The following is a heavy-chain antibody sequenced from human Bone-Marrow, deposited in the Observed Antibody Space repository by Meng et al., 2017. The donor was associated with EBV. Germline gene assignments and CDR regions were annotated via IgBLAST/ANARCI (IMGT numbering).Heavy chain of an antibody. D-gene: IGHD3-10*01. Sequence: QGQLVVSGAEVKKSGSSVKFSCKTSGGTFRSDAVSWVRQSPGQGLEWMGGLIPMSDAPNYAQKFQDRVRITADESTSTHYMDLSGLRSEDTAVYYCASESGRGFTPDYWGQGTLVTVSS. CDR2: LIPMSDAP. J-gene: IGHJ4*02. CDR1: GGTFRSDA. V-gene: IGHV1-69*01. CDR3: ASESGRGFTPDY.